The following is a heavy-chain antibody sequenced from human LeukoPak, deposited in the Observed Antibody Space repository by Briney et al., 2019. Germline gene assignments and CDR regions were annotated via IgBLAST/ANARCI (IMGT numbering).Heavy chain of an antibody. CDR1: GFTFNIFA. V-gene: IGHV3-30*04. CDR3: ARGYTSASS. Sequence: PGRSLRLSCAASGFTFNIFAMHWVRQAPGKGLEWVAVISYDGTNKYYADSVKGRFTISRDNSKNTLYLQMDSLRADDMSVCYCARGYTSASSWGQGTLVTVSS. D-gene: IGHD6-19*01. CDR2: ISYDGTNK. J-gene: IGHJ4*02.